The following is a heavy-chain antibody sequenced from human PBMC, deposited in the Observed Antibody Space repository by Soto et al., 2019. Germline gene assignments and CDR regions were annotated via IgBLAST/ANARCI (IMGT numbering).Heavy chain of an antibody. CDR3: ARVRDTSGSYPLGY. Sequence: EVHLVESGGGLVQPGGSLRLSCAASGFTFSSYSMNWVRQAPGKGLEWVSYISSSSSSIYYADSVEGRFTISRDNAKNSVFLQVNSLRAEDTAVYYCARVRDTSGSYPLGYWGQGTLVTVSS. D-gene: IGHD3-10*01. CDR2: ISSSSSSI. V-gene: IGHV3-48*01. J-gene: IGHJ4*02. CDR1: GFTFSSYS.